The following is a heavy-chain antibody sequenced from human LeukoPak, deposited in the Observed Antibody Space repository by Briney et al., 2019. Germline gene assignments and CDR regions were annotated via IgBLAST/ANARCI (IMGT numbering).Heavy chain of an antibody. D-gene: IGHD6-19*01. Sequence: PGGSLRLSCAASGITFSTHTMNWVRQTPGKGLEWVSYISSSGSAIYYADSVKGRFTISRDNAKNSLYLQMNSLRDEDTAMYYCASPKTNSGSGWLSFDHWGQGTLVTVSS. V-gene: IGHV3-48*02. CDR2: ISSSGSAI. CDR3: ASPKTNSGSGWLSFDH. CDR1: GITFSTHT. J-gene: IGHJ4*02.